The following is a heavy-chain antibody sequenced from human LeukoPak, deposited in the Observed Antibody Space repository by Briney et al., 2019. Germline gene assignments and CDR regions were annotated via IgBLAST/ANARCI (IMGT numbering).Heavy chain of an antibody. J-gene: IGHJ5*02. CDR1: GGSISSYY. V-gene: IGHV4-59*01. Sequence: SETLSLTCTVSGGSISSYYWSWIRQPPGKGLEWIGYIYYSGSTNYNPSLKSRVTISVDTSKNQFSLKLSSVTAADTAVYYCARTTLQTLGAWGQGTLVTVSS. CDR3: ARTTLQTLGA. CDR2: IYYSGST. D-gene: IGHD3-10*01.